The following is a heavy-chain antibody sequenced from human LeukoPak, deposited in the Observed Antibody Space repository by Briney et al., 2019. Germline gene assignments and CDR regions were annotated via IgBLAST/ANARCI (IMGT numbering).Heavy chain of an antibody. J-gene: IGHJ5*02. CDR2: TWYDGSNK. CDR3: AKEGSGYSSSWENWFDP. V-gene: IGHV3-33*06. CDR1: GFTFSSYG. D-gene: IGHD6-13*01. Sequence: GRFLRLSCAASGFTFSSYGMHWVRQAPGKGLEWVAVTWYDGSNKYYADSVKGRFTISRDNSKNTLYLQMNSLRAEDTAVYYCAKEGSGYSSSWENWFDPWGQGTLVTVSS.